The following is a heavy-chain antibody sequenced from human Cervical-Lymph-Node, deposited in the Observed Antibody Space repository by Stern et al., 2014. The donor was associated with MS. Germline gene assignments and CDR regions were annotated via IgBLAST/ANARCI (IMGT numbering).Heavy chain of an antibody. Sequence: VQLVQSGAEVKKPGASVKVSCKASGYSFTDLSMHWVRQPPGKGLEWMGGFDPDDAETIYAQQFQGRLTMTEDTSADTAYMELSSLRSEDTAVYYCVRYGDYVDAFDVGPRDNGHRLF. CDR2: FDPDDAET. V-gene: IGHV1-24*01. D-gene: IGHD4-17*01. CDR3: VRYGDYVDAFDV. CDR1: GYSFTDLS. J-gene: IGHJ3*01.